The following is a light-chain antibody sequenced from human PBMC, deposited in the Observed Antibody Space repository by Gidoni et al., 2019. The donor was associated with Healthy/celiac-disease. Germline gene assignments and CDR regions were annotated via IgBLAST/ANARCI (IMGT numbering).Light chain of an antibody. J-gene: IGKJ4*01. CDR2: GAS. CDR1: QSVSSSY. CDR3: QQYGSSPT. V-gene: IGKV3-20*01. Sequence: EIVLTQSPGTLSLSPGERATLSCRASQSVSSSYLAWYQHKPGQAPMLLIYGASSRATGIPDRCSGSGSGTDFTLTISRLEPEDFAVYYCQQYGSSPTFGGGTKVEIK.